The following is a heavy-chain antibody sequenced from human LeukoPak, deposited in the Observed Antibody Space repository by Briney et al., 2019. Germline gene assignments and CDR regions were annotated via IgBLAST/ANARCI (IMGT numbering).Heavy chain of an antibody. CDR2: IRYDGSNK. D-gene: IGHD4-17*01. CDR1: GFTFSSYG. J-gene: IGHJ4*02. V-gene: IGHV3-30*02. CDR3: AKEPTLRPEDYFDY. Sequence: PGGSLRLSCAASGFTFSSYGMHWVRQAPGKGLEWVAFIRYDGSNKYYADSVKGRFTISRDNSKNTLYLQMNSLRAEDTAVYYCAKEPTLRPEDYFDYWGQGTLVTVSS.